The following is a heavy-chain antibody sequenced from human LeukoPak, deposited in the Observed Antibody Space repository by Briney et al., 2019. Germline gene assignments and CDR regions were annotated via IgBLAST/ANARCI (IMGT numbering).Heavy chain of an antibody. V-gene: IGHV4-4*07. Sequence: SETLSLTCTVSGGSISSYYWSWIRQPAGKGLEWIGRVYTRGGTNYNPSLKGRVTMSVDTSKNQFSLKLNPVTAADTAVYYCARDAYYYGSGSYPFDPWGQGTLVTVSS. CDR3: ARDAYYYGSGSYPFDP. CDR1: GGSISSYY. D-gene: IGHD3-10*01. CDR2: VYTRGGT. J-gene: IGHJ5*02.